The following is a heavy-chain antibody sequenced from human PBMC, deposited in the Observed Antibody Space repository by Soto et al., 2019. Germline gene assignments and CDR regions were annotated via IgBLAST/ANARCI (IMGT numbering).Heavy chain of an antibody. CDR1: GFSLSTSGVG. CDR3: AHRGYCSGGSCYRNHNAFDI. Sequence: SGPTLVNPTQTLTLTCTFSGFSLSTSGVGVGWIRQPPGKALEWLALIYWDDDKRYSPSLKSRLTITKDTSKNQVVLTMTNMDPVDTATYYCAHRGYCSGGSCYRNHNAFDIWGQGTMVTVSS. D-gene: IGHD2-15*01. V-gene: IGHV2-5*02. CDR2: IYWDDDK. J-gene: IGHJ3*02.